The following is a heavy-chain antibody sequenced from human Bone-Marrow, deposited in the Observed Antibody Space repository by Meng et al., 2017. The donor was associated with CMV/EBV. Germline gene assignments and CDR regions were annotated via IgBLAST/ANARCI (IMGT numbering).Heavy chain of an antibody. CDR2: IYSGGSST. D-gene: IGHD3-3*01. J-gene: IGHJ5*02. V-gene: IGHV3-23*03. Sequence: GESLKISCAASGFTFSSYAMSWVRQAPGKGLEWVSVIYSGGSSTYYADSVKGRFTISRDNSKNTLYLQMNSLRAEDTAVYYCAKDASFWSGFNWFDPWGQGTLVTFYS. CDR3: AKDASFWSGFNWFDP. CDR1: GFTFSSYA.